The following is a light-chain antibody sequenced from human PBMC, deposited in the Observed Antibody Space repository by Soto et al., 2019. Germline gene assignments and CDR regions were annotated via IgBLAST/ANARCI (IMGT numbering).Light chain of an antibody. CDR3: SSYTSTSAPYV. CDR1: SSDIGGYDY. CDR2: DVS. Sequence: QSALTQPASVSGFPGQSITISCTGTSSDIGGYDYVSWYQQHPGKAPKLIIYDVSGRPSGVSNRFSGSKSANTASLTISGLQAEDEADYHCSSYTSTSAPYVFETGTKLTVL. J-gene: IGLJ1*01. V-gene: IGLV2-14*03.